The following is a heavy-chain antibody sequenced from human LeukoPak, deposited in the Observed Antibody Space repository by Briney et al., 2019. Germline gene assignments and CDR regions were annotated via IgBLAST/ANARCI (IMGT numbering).Heavy chain of an antibody. J-gene: IGHJ3*02. D-gene: IGHD3-16*01. CDR1: GYTLTELS. CDR3: AKDPGGSGLWVAFDI. V-gene: IGHV1-24*01. Sequence: GASVKVSCKVSGYTLTELSMHWVRQAPGKGLEWMGGFDPEDGETIYAQKFQGRVTMTEDTSTDTAYMELSSLRAEDTAVYYCAKDPGGSGLWVAFDIWGQGTMVTVSS. CDR2: FDPEDGET.